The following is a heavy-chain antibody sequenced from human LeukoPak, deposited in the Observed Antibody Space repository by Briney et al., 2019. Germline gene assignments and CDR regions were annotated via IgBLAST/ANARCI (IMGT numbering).Heavy chain of an antibody. CDR1: GYSLKDYG. D-gene: IGHD1-26*01. CDR2: INWNGSGT. V-gene: IGHV3-20*04. Sequence: GGSLRLSCAAPGYSLKDYGMHWVPQPPGKGLERVSAINWNGSGTDDAESVKGRFTVFRANAKYSLYRQVSSLRTEDTALYYCAKHLTATNTYIFFGFDVWGQGTSVTVSS. J-gene: IGHJ6*02. CDR3: AKHLTATNTYIFFGFDV.